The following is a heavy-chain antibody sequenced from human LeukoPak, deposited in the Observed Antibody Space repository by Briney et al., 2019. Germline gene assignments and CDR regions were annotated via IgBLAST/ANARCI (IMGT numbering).Heavy chain of an antibody. J-gene: IGHJ3*02. V-gene: IGHV3-9*01. CDR2: ISWNSGSI. Sequence: GGSLRLSCAASGFTFDDHAMHWVRQAPGKGLEWVSGISWNSGSIGYADSVKGRFTISRDNAKNSLYLQMNSLRAEDTAVYYCAREIGSYAAFDIWGQGTMVTVSS. D-gene: IGHD1-26*01. CDR1: GFTFDDHA. CDR3: AREIGSYAAFDI.